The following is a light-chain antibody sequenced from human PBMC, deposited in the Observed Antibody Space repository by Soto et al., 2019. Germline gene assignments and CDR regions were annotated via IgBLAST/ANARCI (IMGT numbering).Light chain of an antibody. CDR3: QQCYMGWT. V-gene: IGKV1-5*01. J-gene: IGKJ1*01. CDR2: DAS. CDR1: QSIGRF. Sequence: DIKMTQSPSTLPAYVGDRVTITCRASQSIGRFLAWYQHQPGKAPKLLIYDASTLESGVPSRFSGTGSGTEFTFSITSLQPEDFGTYYCQQCYMGWTFGQGTKVDIK.